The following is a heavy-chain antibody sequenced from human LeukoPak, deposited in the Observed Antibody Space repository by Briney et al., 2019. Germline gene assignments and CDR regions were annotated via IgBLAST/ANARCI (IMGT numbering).Heavy chain of an antibody. CDR2: INPSGGST. V-gene: IGHV1-46*01. D-gene: IGHD5-18*01. Sequence: ASVKVSCKASGYTFTSYYMHWVRQAPGQGLEWMGIINPSGGSTSYAQKFQGRVTMTRDMSTSTVYMELSSLRSEDTAVYYCARSYGLKPFDYWGQGTLVTVSS. CDR1: GYTFTSYY. CDR3: ARSYGLKPFDY. J-gene: IGHJ4*02.